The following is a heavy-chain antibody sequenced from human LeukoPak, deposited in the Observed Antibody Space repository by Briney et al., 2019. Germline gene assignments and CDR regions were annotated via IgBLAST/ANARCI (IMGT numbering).Heavy chain of an antibody. CDR3: TKDQGNQYYYYGMDV. CDR2: ISYDGSNK. Sequence: PGRSLRLSCAASGFTFSSYAMHWVRQAPGKGLEWVAVISYDGSNKYYADSVKDRFTISRDNAKNSLYLQMNSLRAEDTAVYYCTKDQGNQYYYYGMDVWGQGTTVTVSS. J-gene: IGHJ6*02. V-gene: IGHV3-30-3*01. D-gene: IGHD3-10*01. CDR1: GFTFSSYA.